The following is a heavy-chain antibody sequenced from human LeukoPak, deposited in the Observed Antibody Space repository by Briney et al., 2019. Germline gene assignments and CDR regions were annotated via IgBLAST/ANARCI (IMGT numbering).Heavy chain of an antibody. V-gene: IGHV4-4*07. D-gene: IGHD2-2*02. CDR1: GGSISSYY. CDR3: AREERVVPAAISRPYYYYYMDV. Sequence: SETLSLTCTVSGGSISSYYWIWIRQPAGKGLEWIGRIYNSWSTNYNPSLKSLVTMSVDTSKNQFSLKLSSVTAADTAVYYCAREERVVPAAISRPYYYYYMDVWGKGTTVTVSS. J-gene: IGHJ6*03. CDR2: IYNSWST.